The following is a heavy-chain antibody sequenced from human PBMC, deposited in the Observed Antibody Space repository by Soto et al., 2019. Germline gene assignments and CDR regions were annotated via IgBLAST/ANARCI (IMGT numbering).Heavy chain of an antibody. CDR3: AKGGYSGYDPDAFDI. D-gene: IGHD5-12*01. CDR2: INPNSGGT. CDR1: GYTFTGYY. J-gene: IGHJ3*02. Sequence: RASVKVSCKASGYTFTGYYMHWVRQAPGQGLEWMGWINPNSGGTNYAQKFQGWVTMTRDTSISTAYMELSRLRSDDTAVYYCAKGGYSGYDPDAFDIWGQGTMVTVSS. V-gene: IGHV1-2*04.